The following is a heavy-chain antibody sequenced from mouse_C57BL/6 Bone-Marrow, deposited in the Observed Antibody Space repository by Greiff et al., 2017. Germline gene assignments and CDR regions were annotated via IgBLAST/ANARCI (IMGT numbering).Heavy chain of an antibody. CDR3: ERWSSLAMDY. CDR1: GYTFTSYC. J-gene: IGHJ4*01. CDR2: IYPRSGNT. V-gene: IGHV1-81*01. Sequence: VQVLESGAELARPGASVTLSCKASGYTFTSYCIRWVKQRPGQGLEWIGEIYPRSGNTYYNEKFKGKATLTADKSSSTAYLELSSLTSEDAAVCFCERWSSLAMDYWGQGTSVTVSS. D-gene: IGHD1-3*01.